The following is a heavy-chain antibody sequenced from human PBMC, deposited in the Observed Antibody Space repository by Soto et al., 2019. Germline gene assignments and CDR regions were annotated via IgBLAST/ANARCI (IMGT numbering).Heavy chain of an antibody. Sequence: PGGSLRLSCAASGFTVSSNYMSWVRQAPGKGLEWVSVIYSGGSTYYADSVKGRFTISRDNSKNTLYLQMNSLRAEDTAVYYCAREGYSYGQRLAFDIWGQGTMVTVSS. D-gene: IGHD5-18*01. J-gene: IGHJ3*02. V-gene: IGHV3-53*01. CDR1: GFTVSSNY. CDR2: IYSGGST. CDR3: AREGYSYGQRLAFDI.